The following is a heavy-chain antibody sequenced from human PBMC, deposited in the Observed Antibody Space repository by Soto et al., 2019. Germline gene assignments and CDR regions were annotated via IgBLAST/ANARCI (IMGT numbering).Heavy chain of an antibody. CDR1: GFTFNTYW. D-gene: IGHD2-2*01. J-gene: IGHJ4*02. CDR2: IKEDASEE. V-gene: IGHV3-7*01. CDR3: ATAISSPFSNFDS. Sequence: EVQLVQSGGDLVQPGGSLRLSCVASGFTFNTYWMTWVRQAPGMGLEWVAGIKEDASEEVYVDSVTGRFSISRDNAKNSLYLQLNSLRAEDTAVYYCATAISSPFSNFDSWGQGSLVTVSS.